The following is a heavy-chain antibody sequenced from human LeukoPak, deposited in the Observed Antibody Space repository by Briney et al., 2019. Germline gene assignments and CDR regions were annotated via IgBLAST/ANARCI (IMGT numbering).Heavy chain of an antibody. J-gene: IGHJ4*02. CDR3: ARNIRFGGNYYFDY. D-gene: IGHD3-16*01. CDR2: INPNSGGT. V-gene: IGHV1-2*02. Sequence: GASVKVSCKASGYTFTGYYIHWVRQAPGQGLEWMGWINPNSGGTNYAQKFQGRVTITADESTSTAYMELSSLKSEDTAVYYCARNIRFGGNYYFDYWGQGTLVTVSS. CDR1: GYTFTGYY.